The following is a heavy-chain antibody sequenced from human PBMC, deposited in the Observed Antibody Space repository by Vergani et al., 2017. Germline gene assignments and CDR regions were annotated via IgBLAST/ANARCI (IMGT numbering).Heavy chain of an antibody. CDR3: ARHPGEGNWFDP. Sequence: QLQLQESGPGLVKPSETLSLTCTVSGGSISSSSYYWGWIRPPPGKGLEWIGSIYYSGSTYYNPSLKSRVTISVDTPKNQFSLKLSSVTAADTAVYYCARHPGEGNWFDPWGQGTLVTVSS. CDR2: IYYSGST. D-gene: IGHD3-16*01. CDR1: GGSISSSSYY. V-gene: IGHV4-39*01. J-gene: IGHJ5*02.